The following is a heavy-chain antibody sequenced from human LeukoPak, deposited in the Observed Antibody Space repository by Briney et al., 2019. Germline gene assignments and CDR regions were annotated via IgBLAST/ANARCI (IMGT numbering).Heavy chain of an antibody. J-gene: IGHJ4*02. D-gene: IGHD4-17*01. V-gene: IGHV4-34*01. CDR2: INHSGST. CDR3: ARDEYIHGDLTNFDS. Sequence: SETLSLTCAVYGGSFSGYYWSWLRQPPGKGLEWIGEINHSGSTNYNPSLKSRVTISVDTSKNQFSLKLSSVTAADTAVYYCARDEYIHGDLTNFDSWGQGTLVIVSS. CDR1: GGSFSGYY.